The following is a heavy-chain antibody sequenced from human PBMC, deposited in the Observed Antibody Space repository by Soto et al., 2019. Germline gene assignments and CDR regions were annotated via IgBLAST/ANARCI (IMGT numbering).Heavy chain of an antibody. CDR1: GFTFSDYY. CDR3: ARGRSSSVYFDY. J-gene: IGHJ4*02. Sequence: QVQLVESGGGLVKPGGSLRLSCTASGFTFSDYYMSWIRQAPGEGLEWVSYMLISDSTIYYADSVKGRFTISRDNAKNSLYLQMNSLRAEDTAVYYCARGRSSSVYFDYWGQGTLVTVSS. CDR2: MLISDSTI. V-gene: IGHV3-11*01. D-gene: IGHD6-6*01.